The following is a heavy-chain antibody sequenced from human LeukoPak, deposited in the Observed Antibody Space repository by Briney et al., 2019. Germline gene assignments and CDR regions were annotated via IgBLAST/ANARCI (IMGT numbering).Heavy chain of an antibody. CDR1: GFTFSIYA. V-gene: IGHV3-23*01. D-gene: IGHD2-21*01. J-gene: IGHJ2*01. CDR3: AKPGYCGGPRCNWYFDL. CDR2: MDCRSDET. Sequence: GVSLRLSCAASGFTFSIYAMTWVRRARGKGVEGVATMDCRSDETNYADCVRGRFNISRDNSNNTLNMQMNSLRLEDTAVYYCAKPGYCGGPRCNWYFDLWGGGTLVTVSS.